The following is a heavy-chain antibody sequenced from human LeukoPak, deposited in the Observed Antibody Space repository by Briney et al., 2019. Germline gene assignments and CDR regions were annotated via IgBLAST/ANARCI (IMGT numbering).Heavy chain of an antibody. Sequence: SVKVSCKSSVGTFSSYAIIWVRQAPGQGLEWMGSIIPILGIANYAQKFQGRVTITADKSTSTAYMELSSLRSEDTAVYYCARAHISGDYDSSGYPFDYWGQGTLVTVSS. CDR3: ARAHISGDYDSSGYPFDY. CDR1: VGTFSSYA. CDR2: IIPILGIA. J-gene: IGHJ4*02. D-gene: IGHD3-22*01. V-gene: IGHV1-69*04.